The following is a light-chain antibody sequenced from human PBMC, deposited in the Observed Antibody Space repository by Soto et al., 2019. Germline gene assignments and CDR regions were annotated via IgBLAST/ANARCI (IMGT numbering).Light chain of an antibody. V-gene: IGLV1-40*01. J-gene: IGLJ2*01. CDR3: QSYDSRLSVV. CDR2: ANT. CDR1: SSNIGAGYD. Sequence: QSVLTQPPSVSGAPGQRVTISCIGSSSNIGAGYDVHWYHQLPGTAPKLLIYANTNRPSGVPDRFSGSKSGTSASLAITGLQAEDEADYYCQSYDSRLSVVFGGGTKLTVL.